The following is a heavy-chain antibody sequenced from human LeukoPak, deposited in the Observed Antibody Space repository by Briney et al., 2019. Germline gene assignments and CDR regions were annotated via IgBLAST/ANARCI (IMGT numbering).Heavy chain of an antibody. Sequence: SETLSLTCAVYGGSFSGYYWSWIRQPPGKGLEWIGEINHSGGTNYNPSLKSRVTISVDTSKNQFSLKLSSVTAADTAVYYCAIIAARPTNLDYWGQGTLVTVSS. V-gene: IGHV4-34*01. CDR2: INHSGGT. CDR3: AIIAARPTNLDY. CDR1: GGSFSGYY. J-gene: IGHJ4*02. D-gene: IGHD6-6*01.